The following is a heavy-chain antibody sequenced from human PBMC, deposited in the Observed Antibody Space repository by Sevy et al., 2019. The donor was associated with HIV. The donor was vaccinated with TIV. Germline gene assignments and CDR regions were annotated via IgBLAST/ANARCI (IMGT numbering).Heavy chain of an antibody. CDR3: ARHPQSDILVLPSAIGAWFDP. CDR1: GYSFSNYW. Sequence: GESLKISCKGSGYSFSNYWIAWVRQMTGKGLEWVGIIYPGDSDTRYSPSFKGQVTISADKSISTAYLQWSSLKASDTAMYYCARHPQSDILVLPSAIGAWFDPWGQGTLVTVSS. CDR2: IYPGDSDT. V-gene: IGHV5-51*01. D-gene: IGHD2-2*02. J-gene: IGHJ5*02.